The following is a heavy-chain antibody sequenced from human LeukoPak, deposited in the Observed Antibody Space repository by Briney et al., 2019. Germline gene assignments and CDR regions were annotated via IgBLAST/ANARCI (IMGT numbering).Heavy chain of an antibody. Sequence: ASVKASCKVSGYTLTELSMHWVRQAPGKGLEWMGGFDPEDGETIYAQKFQGRVTMTEDTSTDTAYMELSSLRSEDTAVYYCATPRPHYYDSSGYKGDAFDIWGQGTMVTVSS. CDR3: ATPRPHYYDSSGYKGDAFDI. J-gene: IGHJ3*02. V-gene: IGHV1-24*01. CDR2: FDPEDGET. CDR1: GYTLTELS. D-gene: IGHD3-22*01.